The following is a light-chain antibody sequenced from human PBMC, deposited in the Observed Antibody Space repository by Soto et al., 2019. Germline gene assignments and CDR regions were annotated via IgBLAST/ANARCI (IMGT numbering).Light chain of an antibody. Sequence: DIQMTQSPSSLSASVGDRVTLTCRASQSIGNYLAWFRQMPGTAPEPLIYGASTLESGVPLRFSGNRSGTDFTLTISSLQPEDFATYFCQQYNTYPLTFGPGTKVDFK. J-gene: IGKJ3*01. V-gene: IGKV1-16*01. CDR2: GAS. CDR1: QSIGNY. CDR3: QQYNTYPLT.